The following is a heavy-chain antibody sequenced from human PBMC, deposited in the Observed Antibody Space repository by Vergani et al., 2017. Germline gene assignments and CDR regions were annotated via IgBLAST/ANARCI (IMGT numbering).Heavy chain of an antibody. Sequence: ELQLVESGGGLVQPGRSLRLSCAASGFTFGDFAMHWVRQAPGKGLEWVSSISWKSDSVGYADSVKGRFTISRDNAKNSLYLQMNSLTAEDTAVYYCARVAGNCFDYWGQGTLVTVAS. CDR2: ISWKSDSV. D-gene: IGHD6-19*01. J-gene: IGHJ4*02. CDR1: GFTFGDFA. V-gene: IGHV3-9*01. CDR3: ARVAGNCFDY.